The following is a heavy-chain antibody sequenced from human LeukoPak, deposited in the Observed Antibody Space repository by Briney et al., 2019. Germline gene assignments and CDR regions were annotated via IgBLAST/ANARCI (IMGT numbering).Heavy chain of an antibody. CDR2: IYYGGST. CDR3: ARSDTLFDRLDY. V-gene: IGHV4-39*07. CDR1: GRSISSSSYF. D-gene: IGHD3-10*02. Sequence: SETLSLTCTVSGRSISSSSYFWGWIRQPLGKGLEWVGTIYYGGSTYYNPSLKSRVTISVDTSKNQFSLKLTSVTAADTAVYYCARSDTLFDRLDYWGRGTLVTVSS. J-gene: IGHJ4*02.